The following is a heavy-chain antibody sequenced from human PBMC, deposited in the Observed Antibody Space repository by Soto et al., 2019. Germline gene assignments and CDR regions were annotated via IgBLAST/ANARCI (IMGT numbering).Heavy chain of an antibody. D-gene: IGHD6-13*01. Sequence: GGSLRLSCVVSGLTVSSNYWSWVRQAPGKGLEWVSVIYSDGRTYNADSVKGRFTISRDNSKNTLYYQMNSLRAEDTAVYYCAREWGYSKYKDYFFGMDVWGQGTTVTVSS. CDR3: AREWGYSKYKDYFFGMDV. CDR1: GLTVSSNY. V-gene: IGHV3-53*01. CDR2: IYSDGRT. J-gene: IGHJ6*02.